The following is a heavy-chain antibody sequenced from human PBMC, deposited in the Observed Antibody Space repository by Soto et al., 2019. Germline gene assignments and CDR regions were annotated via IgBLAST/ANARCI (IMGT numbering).Heavy chain of an antibody. Sequence: EVQLVESGGGLIPPGGSLRLSCAASGFTVSSDYMSWVRQAPGKGLEWVSVIYTGGSTYYADSVKGRFTFSRDNSKNTLYLQMSSLRAEDTAVYYCARAYGGNPALFDPWGQGTLVTVSS. CDR3: ARAYGGNPALFDP. V-gene: IGHV3-53*01. CDR2: IYTGGST. CDR1: GFTVSSDY. D-gene: IGHD4-17*01. J-gene: IGHJ5*02.